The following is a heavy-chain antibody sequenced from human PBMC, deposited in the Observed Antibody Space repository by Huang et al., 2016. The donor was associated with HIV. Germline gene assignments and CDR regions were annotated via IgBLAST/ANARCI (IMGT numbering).Heavy chain of an antibody. V-gene: IGHV1-69*13. D-gene: IGHD3-16*01. CDR2: RSPRFGTR. J-gene: IGHJ3*01. CDR3: AKRGGAWGSPYAFDL. Sequence: QVQLVQSGAEVRKPGSSVKVSCRAFGGSFNTVGINWVRQAPGPGVEWMGVRSPRFGTRNDAQRFKDRVTITADEPTAVVHLEVTSLRSDDTAVYFCAKRGGAWGSPYAFDLWGPGTMVTVSS. CDR1: GGSFNTVG.